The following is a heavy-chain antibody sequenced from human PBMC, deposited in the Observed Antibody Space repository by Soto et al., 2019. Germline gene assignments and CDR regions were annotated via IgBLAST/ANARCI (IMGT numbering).Heavy chain of an antibody. J-gene: IGHJ4*02. Sequence: PSETLSLTCAVSGGSISSSNWWSWVRQPPGKGLEWIGEIYHSGSTNYNPYLKSRVTISMDKSKNQFSLKLNSVTAADTAVYYCASNQDFYDSSGYYYWGQGTLVTVSS. CDR2: IYHSGST. CDR1: GGSISSSNW. CDR3: ASNQDFYDSSGYYY. D-gene: IGHD3-22*01. V-gene: IGHV4-4*02.